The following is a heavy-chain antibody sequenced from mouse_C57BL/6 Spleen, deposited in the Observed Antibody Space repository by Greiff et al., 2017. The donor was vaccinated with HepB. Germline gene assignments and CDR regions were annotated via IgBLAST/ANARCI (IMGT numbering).Heavy chain of an antibody. CDR1: GYTFTSYW. CDR3: ARSSVYYGSSSAWFAY. V-gene: IGHV1-55*01. Sequence: VQLQQSGAELVKPGASVKMSCKASGYTFTSYWITWVKQRPGQGLEWIGDIYPGSGSTNYNEKFKSKATLTVDTSSSTAYMQLSSLTSEDSAVYYCARSSVYYGSSSAWFAYWGQGTLVTVSA. D-gene: IGHD1-1*01. J-gene: IGHJ3*01. CDR2: IYPGSGST.